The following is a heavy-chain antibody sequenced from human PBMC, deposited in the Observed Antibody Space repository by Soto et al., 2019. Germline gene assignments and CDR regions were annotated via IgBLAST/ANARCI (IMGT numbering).Heavy chain of an antibody. J-gene: IGHJ6*03. D-gene: IGHD6-25*01. V-gene: IGHV3-66*01. Sequence: EVQLVESGGGLVQPGGSLRVSCAASGLTVSNNSMNWVRQAPGKGLEWVSITFSGGSTYYADSVKGRFTISRDNSKNTQYLQMNSLTAEDTAVYYCARAGVYSSANMDVWGKGATVTVSS. CDR2: TFSGGST. CDR1: GLTVSNNS. CDR3: ARAGVYSSANMDV.